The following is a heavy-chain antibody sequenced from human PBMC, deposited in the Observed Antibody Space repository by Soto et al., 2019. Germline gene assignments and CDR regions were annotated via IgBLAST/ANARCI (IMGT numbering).Heavy chain of an antibody. CDR2: IYRSGST. CDR3: ARVAYFDTTGYYYYFDY. Sequence: SETLSLTCAVSGYSISTGYYWGWIRQPPGKGLEWIGSIYRSGSTYYNPSLKSRVTISMDMSKNQFSLKLTSVTAADTAVYYCARVAYFDTTGYYYYFDYWGQGTLVTVSS. V-gene: IGHV4-38-2*01. D-gene: IGHD3-22*01. J-gene: IGHJ4*02. CDR1: GYSISTGYY.